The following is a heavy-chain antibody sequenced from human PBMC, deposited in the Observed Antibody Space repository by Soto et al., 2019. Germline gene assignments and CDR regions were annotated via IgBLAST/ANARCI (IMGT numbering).Heavy chain of an antibody. V-gene: IGHV1-8*01. CDR1: GYTFADYD. Sequence: QVQLVQSGAELKKPGASVKVSCKASGYTFADYDINWVRQAPGQGLEWMAWVNPNSGNAGYPPRFQGRLSMTRDTSMNTAYMQLSSLTSDDTAVYYCARGLRHPYDKKWYHYVLDVWGPGTTVTVSS. D-gene: IGHD3-10*02. CDR3: ARGLRHPYDKKWYHYVLDV. CDR2: VNPNSGNA. J-gene: IGHJ6*02.